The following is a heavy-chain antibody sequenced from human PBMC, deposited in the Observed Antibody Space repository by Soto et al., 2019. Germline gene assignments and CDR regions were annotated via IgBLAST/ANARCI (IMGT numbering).Heavy chain of an antibody. CDR1: GYTFTSYY. V-gene: IGHV1-46*03. Sequence: GASVKVSCKASGYTFTSYYMHWVRQAPGQGLEWMGIINPSGGSTSYAQKFQGRVTMTRDTSTSTVYMELSSLRSEDTAVYYCARWYYDILTGLNWFDPWGQGTLATVSS. CDR3: ARWYYDILTGLNWFDP. D-gene: IGHD3-9*01. CDR2: INPSGGST. J-gene: IGHJ5*02.